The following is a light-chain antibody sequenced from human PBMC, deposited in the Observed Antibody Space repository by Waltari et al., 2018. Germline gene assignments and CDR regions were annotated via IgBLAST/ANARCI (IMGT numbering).Light chain of an antibody. V-gene: IGLV2-23*02. Sequence: QTALPQPASVSGSPGQPITISCTGNSSNGGSSNLVSWYQQHPGKAPKLMIYEVSKRPSGVSNRFSGSKSGNTASLTISGLQAEDEADYYCCSYAGSSTSYVFGTGTKVTVL. CDR3: CSYAGSSTSYV. J-gene: IGLJ1*01. CDR1: SSNGGSSNL. CDR2: EVS.